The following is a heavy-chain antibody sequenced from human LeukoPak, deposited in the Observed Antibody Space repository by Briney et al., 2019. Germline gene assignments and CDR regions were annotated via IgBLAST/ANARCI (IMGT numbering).Heavy chain of an antibody. V-gene: IGHV3-30*14. J-gene: IGHJ5*02. D-gene: IGHD6-13*01. CDR1: GFTFSRYA. Sequence: GGSLRLSCAASGFTFSRYAMNWVRQAPGKGLEWVAVISYDGSNKYYADSVMGRFTISRHNSKNTLYLQMNSLRAEDTAVYYCARASGSSWFPWGQGTLVTVSS. CDR2: ISYDGSNK. CDR3: ARASGSSWFP.